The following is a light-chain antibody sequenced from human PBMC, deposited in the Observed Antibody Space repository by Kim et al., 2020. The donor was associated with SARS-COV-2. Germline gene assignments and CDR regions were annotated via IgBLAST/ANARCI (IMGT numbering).Light chain of an antibody. V-gene: IGLV2-14*03. CDR3: SSYRSSSTPLV. J-gene: IGLJ1*01. Sequence: QSALTQPASVSGSPGQSITISCTGTSSDVGSYNCVSWYQQHPGKAPKLMIYDVTKRPSGVSNRFSGSKSGNTASLTISGLQAEDEADYYCSSYRSSSTPLVFGAGTKVTVL. CDR1: SSDVGSYNC. CDR2: DVT.